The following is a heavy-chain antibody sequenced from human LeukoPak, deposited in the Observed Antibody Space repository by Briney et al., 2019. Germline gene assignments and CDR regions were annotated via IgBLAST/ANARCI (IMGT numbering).Heavy chain of an antibody. Sequence: SETLSLTCAVYGGSFSGYCWSWIRQPPGKGLEWLGEINHSGSTNYNPSLKSRVTISVDTSKNQFSLKLSSVTAADTAVYYCARGGGTIFGVPLAPYYYYGMDVWGQGTTVTVSS. V-gene: IGHV4-34*01. CDR2: INHSGST. J-gene: IGHJ6*02. CDR1: GGSFSGYC. CDR3: ARGGGTIFGVPLAPYYYYGMDV. D-gene: IGHD3-3*01.